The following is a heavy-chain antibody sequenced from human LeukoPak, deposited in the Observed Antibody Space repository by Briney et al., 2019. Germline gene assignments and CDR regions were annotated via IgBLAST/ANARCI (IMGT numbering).Heavy chain of an antibody. V-gene: IGHV4-61*02. Sequence: SETLSLTCTVSGGSISSGSYYWSWIRQPAGKGLEWIGRIYTSGSTNYNPSLKSRVTISVDTSKNQFSLKLSSVTAADTAVYYCAREMRTGGWFDPWGQGTLVTVSS. CDR1: GGSISSGSYY. CDR3: AREMRTGGWFDP. CDR2: IYTSGST. J-gene: IGHJ5*02. D-gene: IGHD1/OR15-1a*01.